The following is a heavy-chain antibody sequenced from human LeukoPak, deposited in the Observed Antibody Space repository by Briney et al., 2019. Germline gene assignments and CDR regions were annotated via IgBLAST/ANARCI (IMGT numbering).Heavy chain of an antibody. Sequence: KTSETLSFTCTVSGGSISSNKYYWGWIRQPPGKGLEWIGSIYYSGSTYYNPTLKSRVTISVDTSKNQFSLKLSSVTAADTAVYYCARIFWSGYPLYYYYYMDVWGKGTTVTVSS. CDR1: GGSISSNKYY. CDR2: IYYSGST. D-gene: IGHD3-3*01. V-gene: IGHV4-39*01. CDR3: ARIFWSGYPLYYYYYMDV. J-gene: IGHJ6*03.